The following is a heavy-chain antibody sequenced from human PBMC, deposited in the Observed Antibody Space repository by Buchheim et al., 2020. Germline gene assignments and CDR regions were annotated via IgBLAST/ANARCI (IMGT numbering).Heavy chain of an antibody. CDR3: AKDRGLRIEEADFHDP. Sequence: EVQLLESGGGLVQPGGSLRLSCTASGFTFSSYAMSWARRAPGQGLECVSGVGCIGAATYYTGSVKGRFTISRDNSKNTLSLQMNSLRAEDTAVDYCAKDRGLRIEEADFHDPWGQGTL. V-gene: IGHV3-23*01. D-gene: IGHD6-19*01. CDR1: GFTFSSYA. CDR2: VGCIGAAT. J-gene: IGHJ5*02.